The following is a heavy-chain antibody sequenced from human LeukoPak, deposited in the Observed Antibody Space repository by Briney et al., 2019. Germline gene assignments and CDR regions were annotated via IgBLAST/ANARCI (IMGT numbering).Heavy chain of an antibody. V-gene: IGHV3-23*01. Sequence: GGSLRLSCAASGCTFSSYAMSWVRQAPGKGLEWVSAISGSGGSTYYADSVKGRFTISRDNSKNTLYLQMNTLRAEDTAVYYCATTKQARRYFDYWGQGTLVTVSS. J-gene: IGHJ4*02. CDR1: GCTFSSYA. CDR3: ATTKQARRYFDY. D-gene: IGHD1-1*01. CDR2: ISGSGGST.